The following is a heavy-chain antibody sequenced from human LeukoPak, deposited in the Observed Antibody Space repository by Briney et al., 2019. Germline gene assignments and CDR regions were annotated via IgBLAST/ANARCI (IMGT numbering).Heavy chain of an antibody. D-gene: IGHD2-15*01. CDR2: INPNSGGT. V-gene: IGHV1-2*06. J-gene: IGHJ3*02. CDR3: ARDRDCCGGSCVDI. Sequence: ASVKVSCKASGYTFTGYYMHWVRQAPGQGLEWMGRINPNSGGTNYAQKFQGRVTMTRDTSISTAYMELSRLRSDDTAVYYCARDRDCCGGSCVDIWGQGTMVTVCS. CDR1: GYTFTGYY.